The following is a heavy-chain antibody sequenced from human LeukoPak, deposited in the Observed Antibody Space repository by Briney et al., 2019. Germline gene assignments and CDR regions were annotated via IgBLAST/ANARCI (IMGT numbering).Heavy chain of an antibody. CDR3: ARGWGFYDSSGYRY. CDR1: GGSISSSSYY. V-gene: IGHV4-39*01. D-gene: IGHD3-22*01. CDR2: IYYSGST. J-gene: IGHJ4*02. Sequence: PSETLSLTCTVSGGSISSSSYYWGWIRQPPGKGLEWIGSIYYSGSTYYNPSLKSRVTISVDTSKNQFSLKLSSVTAADTAVYYCARGWGFYDSSGYRYWGQGTLVTVSS.